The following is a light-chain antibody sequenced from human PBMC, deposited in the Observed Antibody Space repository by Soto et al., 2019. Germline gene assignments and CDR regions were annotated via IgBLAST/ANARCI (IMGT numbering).Light chain of an antibody. V-gene: IGKV1-39*01. Sequence: DIQMTQSPSSLSASVGDRVTITCRASQSISSYLNWYQQKPGKAPKLLIYAASSLQSGVPSRFSGSGSATDFTLTISSLQPEDFATYYCQQSYNTPRTGGQVTKVDSK. CDR1: QSISSY. CDR3: QQSYNTPRT. J-gene: IGKJ1*01. CDR2: AAS.